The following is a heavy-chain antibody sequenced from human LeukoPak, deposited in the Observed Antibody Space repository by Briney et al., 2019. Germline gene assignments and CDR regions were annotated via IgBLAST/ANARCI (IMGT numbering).Heavy chain of an antibody. CDR3: ANPFYGSGPRGY. CDR2: IGSSGST. V-gene: IGHV3-23*01. J-gene: IGHJ4*02. Sequence: LSGGSLRLSCAASGFTFSTYDMTWVRQAPGKGLEWVSAIGSSGSTYYADSVKGRFTISRDNSKNTLYLQMNSLRAEDPAIYYCANPFYGSGPRGYWGQGTLVTVPS. D-gene: IGHD3-10*01. CDR1: GFTFSTYD.